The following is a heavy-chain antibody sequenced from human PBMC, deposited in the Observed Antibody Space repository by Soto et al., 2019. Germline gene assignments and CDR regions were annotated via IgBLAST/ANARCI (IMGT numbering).Heavy chain of an antibody. CDR2: INHSGST. J-gene: IGHJ4*02. CDR1: GGSFSGYY. D-gene: IGHD3-3*01. Sequence: PSETLSLTCAVYGGSFSGYYWSWIRQPPGKGLEWIGEINHSGSTNYNPSLKSRVTISVDTSKNQFSLKLSSVTAADTAVYYCARGVSGYDFWSGYYPTPRYYFDYWGQGTLVTVSS. V-gene: IGHV4-34*01. CDR3: ARGVSGYDFWSGYYPTPRYYFDY.